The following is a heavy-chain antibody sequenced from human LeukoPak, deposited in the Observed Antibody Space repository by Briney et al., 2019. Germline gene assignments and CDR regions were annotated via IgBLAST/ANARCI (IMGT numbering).Heavy chain of an antibody. J-gene: IGHJ4*02. V-gene: IGHV4-34*01. CDR2: ISHSGST. D-gene: IGHD3-10*01. CDR3: GRGTAFGESSF. Sequence: SETLALTCGVYGEAFSAHYWSWILQPPGKALEWIGEISHSGSTNYNPSLESRVTISVDTSKNQFSLKQTSVTAEDTAVYYCGRGTAFGESSFWGQGTLVTVSS. CDR1: GEAFSAHY.